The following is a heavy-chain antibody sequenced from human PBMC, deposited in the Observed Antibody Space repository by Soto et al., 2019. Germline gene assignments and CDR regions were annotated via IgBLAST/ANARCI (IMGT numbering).Heavy chain of an antibody. Sequence: ASVKVSCKASGYSFTSTGISWVHQPPGQGPEWMGWTSTFNGEAKYAQKLQGRVTMTTDTSTTTAYMELRSLTSDDTAVYYCARDLDGSGSYFTDYWGQGTLVTVS. V-gene: IGHV1-18*01. D-gene: IGHD3-10*01. J-gene: IGHJ4*02. CDR1: GYSFTSTG. CDR3: ARDLDGSGSYFTDY. CDR2: TSTFNGEA.